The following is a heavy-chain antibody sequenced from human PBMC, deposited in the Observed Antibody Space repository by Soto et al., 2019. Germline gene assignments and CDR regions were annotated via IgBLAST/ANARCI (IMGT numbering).Heavy chain of an antibody. CDR2: IYYSGST. CDR3: ARLEYYYGSGSYSFDY. D-gene: IGHD3-10*01. CDR1: GGSISSSSYY. Sequence: LETLSLTCTVSGGSISSSSYYWGWIRQPPGKGLEWIGSIYYSGSTYYNPSLKSRVTISVDTSKNQFSLKLSSVTAADTAVYYCARLEYYYGSGSYSFDYWGQGTLVTVSS. J-gene: IGHJ4*02. V-gene: IGHV4-39*01.